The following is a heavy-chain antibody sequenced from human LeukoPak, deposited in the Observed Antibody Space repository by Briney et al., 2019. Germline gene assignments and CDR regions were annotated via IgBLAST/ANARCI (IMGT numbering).Heavy chain of an antibody. D-gene: IGHD3-3*01. V-gene: IGHV1-18*01. CDR1: GYTFTSYG. CDR2: ISAYNGNT. J-gene: IGHJ4*02. Sequence: ASVKVSCKASGYTFTSYGISWVRQAPGQGLEWMGWISAYNGNTNYAQKLQGRVTMTTDTSTSTAYMELRSLRSDDTAVYYCARESGITIFGVVILRLDYWGQGTLVTVSS. CDR3: ARESGITIFGVVILRLDY.